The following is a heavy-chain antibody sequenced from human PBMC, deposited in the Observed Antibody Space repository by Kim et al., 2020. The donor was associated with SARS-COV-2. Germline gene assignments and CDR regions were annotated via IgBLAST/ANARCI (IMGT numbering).Heavy chain of an antibody. CDR1: GVSVSDNY. Sequence: GGSLRLSCAASGVSVSDNYMTWVRQAPGKGLECVSVIYSGCGTYYADSVKGRFTISRDNSRNTLYLQMNSLRAEDTALYYCARSKVTSFDIWGQGTMVTVSS. D-gene: IGHD2-21*02. CDR2: IYSGCGT. CDR3: ARSKVTSFDI. V-gene: IGHV3-53*01. J-gene: IGHJ3*02.